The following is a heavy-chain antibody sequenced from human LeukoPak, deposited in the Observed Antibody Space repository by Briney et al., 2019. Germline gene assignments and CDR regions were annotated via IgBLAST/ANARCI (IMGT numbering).Heavy chain of an antibody. V-gene: IGHV3-66*01. CDR3: ARSGGDYLFFDD. D-gene: IGHD2-21*02. J-gene: IGHJ4*02. CDR1: GFTISNNY. CDR2: IYSAGNT. Sequence: GGSLRLSCAASGFTISNNYMSWVRQAPGKGLEWVSVIYSAGNTYYADSVKGRFTISRDNSKNTLYLQMNSLRAEDTAVYFCARSGGDYLFFDDWGQGTLVTVSS.